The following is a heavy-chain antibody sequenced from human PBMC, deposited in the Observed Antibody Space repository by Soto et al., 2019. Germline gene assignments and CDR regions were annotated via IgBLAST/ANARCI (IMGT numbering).Heavy chain of an antibody. D-gene: IGHD4-17*01. CDR2: ISSSSSTI. V-gene: IGHV3-48*01. CDR1: GFTFSSYS. CDR3: ARDHYGDYRVY. Sequence: GGSLRLSCAASGFTFSSYSMNWVRQAPGKGLEWVSYISSSSSTIYYADSVKGRFTISRDNAKNSLYLQMNSLRAEDTAVYYCARDHYGDYRVYWGQGTLVTVSS. J-gene: IGHJ4*02.